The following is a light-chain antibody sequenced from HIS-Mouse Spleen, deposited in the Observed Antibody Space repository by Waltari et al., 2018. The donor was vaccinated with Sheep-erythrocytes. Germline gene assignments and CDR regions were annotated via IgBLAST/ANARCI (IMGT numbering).Light chain of an antibody. V-gene: IGLV2-23*01. Sequence: QSALTQPASVSGSPGQSITIPCTVTSSDVGCYNLVSWYQQHPGKAPKLMIYEGSKRPSGVSNRCSGSKSGNTASLTISGLQAEDEADYYCCSYAGSSTPWVFGGGTKLTVL. J-gene: IGLJ3*02. CDR1: SSDVGCYNL. CDR2: EGS. CDR3: CSYAGSSTPWV.